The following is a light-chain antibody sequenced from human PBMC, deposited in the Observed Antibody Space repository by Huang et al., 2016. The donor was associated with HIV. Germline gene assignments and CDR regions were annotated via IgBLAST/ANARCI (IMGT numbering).Light chain of an antibody. CDR2: KAS. Sequence: GDRVTITCRATQSISDSLAWYQQKPGKAPKLLIYKASNLQTGVPSRFSGSGSGTEFTLTISSLQPDDFATYCCQQYKTNPWTFGQGTKVEIK. V-gene: IGKV1-5*03. J-gene: IGKJ1*01. CDR3: QQYKTNPWT. CDR1: QSISDS.